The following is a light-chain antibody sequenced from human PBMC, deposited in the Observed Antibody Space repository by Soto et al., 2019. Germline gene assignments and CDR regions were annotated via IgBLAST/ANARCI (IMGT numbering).Light chain of an antibody. V-gene: IGKV1-5*01. Sequence: DIQMTPSPSTLSASVGDTVTITCRASQSSSSWAAWYQQKPGKAPKLLNYDASSLESGVPSRCSGSGSGTEFTLTISCLQSEDFATYYCQQYYSYPWTFGQGTKVDIK. J-gene: IGKJ1*01. CDR1: QSSSSW. CDR2: DAS. CDR3: QQYYSYPWT.